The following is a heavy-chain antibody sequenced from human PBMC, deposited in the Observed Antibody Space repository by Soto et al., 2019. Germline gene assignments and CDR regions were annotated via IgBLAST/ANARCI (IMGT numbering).Heavy chain of an antibody. J-gene: IGHJ6*02. CDR3: AGVVWFRGMDV. CDR1: GDSVSSSSAA. V-gene: IGHV6-1*01. Sequence: QVELQQSGPGLVKPSQTLSLTCDMSGDSVSSSSAAWNWIRQSPSRGLEWLGRTYYRSKWIHEYTLSMESRITINPDTSKNQFSLHIYSVTPEDTAVYYCAGVVWFRGMDVWGQGTPVTVSS. CDR2: TYYRSKWIH. D-gene: IGHD3-16*01.